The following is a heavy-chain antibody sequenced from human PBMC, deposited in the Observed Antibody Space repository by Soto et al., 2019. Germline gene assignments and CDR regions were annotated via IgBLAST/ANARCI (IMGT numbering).Heavy chain of an antibody. V-gene: IGHV4-59*01. CDR3: ARSVAVPGAHIDY. Sequence: SETLSLTCSVSGGSISGSYWSWIRQSPGKGLEWLGYVYYTGSTNYSPSLRSRVSISVDTSKNEFSLRLSSVTAADTAVYFCARSVAVPGAHIDYWGQGSQVTVSS. J-gene: IGHJ4*02. D-gene: IGHD6-19*01. CDR2: VYYTGST. CDR1: GGSISGSY.